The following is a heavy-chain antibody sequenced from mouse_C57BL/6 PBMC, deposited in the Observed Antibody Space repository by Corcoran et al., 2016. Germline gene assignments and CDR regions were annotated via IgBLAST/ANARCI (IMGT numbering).Heavy chain of an antibody. CDR2: INTYSGVP. J-gene: IGHJ2*01. CDR3: ARVDTTAPLDY. V-gene: IGHV9-3*01. D-gene: IGHD1-2*01. Sequence: QIQLVQSGPELKKPGETVKISCKASGYTFTTYGMSWVKQAPGKGLKWMGWINTYSGVPTYADDFKGRFAFSLETSASTAYLQINNLKNEDTATYFCARVDTTAPLDYGGQGTTLTFSS. CDR1: GYTFTTYG.